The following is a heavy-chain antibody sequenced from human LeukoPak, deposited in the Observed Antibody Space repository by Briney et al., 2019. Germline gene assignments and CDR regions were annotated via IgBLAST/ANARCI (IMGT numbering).Heavy chain of an antibody. CDR3: ARGAVEGVGAIALDY. V-gene: IGHV1-18*01. CDR1: GYTFTSYD. Sequence: ASVKVSCKASGYTFTSYDISWVRQAPGQGLEWMGWISAYNGNTNYAQKLQDRITMTTDTSTSTAYMELRSLRSEDTAVYYCARGAVEGVGAIALDYWGQGTLVTVSS. CDR2: ISAYNGNT. D-gene: IGHD1-26*01. J-gene: IGHJ4*02.